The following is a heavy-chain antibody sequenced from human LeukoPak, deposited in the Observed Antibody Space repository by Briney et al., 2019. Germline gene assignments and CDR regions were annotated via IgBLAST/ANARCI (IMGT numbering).Heavy chain of an antibody. CDR3: ARDPVDIVAYEGY. V-gene: IGHV3-48*04. CDR2: ISSSSTI. Sequence: GGSLRLSCAASGFTFSSYSMNWVRQAPGKGLEWVSYISSSSTIYYADSVKGRFTNSRDNAKNSLYLQMNSLRAEDTAVYYCARDPVDIVAYEGYWGQGTLVTVSS. CDR1: GFTFSSYS. D-gene: IGHD5-12*01. J-gene: IGHJ4*02.